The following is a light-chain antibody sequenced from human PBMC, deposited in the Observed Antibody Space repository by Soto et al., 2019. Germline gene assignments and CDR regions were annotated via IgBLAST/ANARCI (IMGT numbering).Light chain of an antibody. Sequence: QSVLTQPASVSGSPGQSITISCTGTSSDVGSYNLVSWYQQHPGKAPKLMIYEVSKRPSGVSNRFSGSKSGNMASLTISGLQAEDEADYYCCSYVGSSSVVFGGGTKLTVL. CDR3: CSYVGSSSVV. V-gene: IGLV2-23*02. J-gene: IGLJ2*01. CDR1: SSDVGSYNL. CDR2: EVS.